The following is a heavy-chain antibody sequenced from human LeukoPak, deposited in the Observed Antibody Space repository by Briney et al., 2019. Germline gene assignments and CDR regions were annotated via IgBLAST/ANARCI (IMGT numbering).Heavy chain of an antibody. V-gene: IGHV3-30*18. D-gene: IGHD3-10*01. CDR1: GFTFSSYG. CDR3: AKDPLWFGEPTGYYFDY. J-gene: IGHJ4*02. CDR2: ISYDGSNK. Sequence: GGSLRLSCAASGFTFSSYGMHWVRQAPGKGLEWVAAISYDGSNKYYADSVKGRFTISRDNSKNTLYLQMNSLRAEDTAVYYCAKDPLWFGEPTGYYFDYWGQGTLVTVSS.